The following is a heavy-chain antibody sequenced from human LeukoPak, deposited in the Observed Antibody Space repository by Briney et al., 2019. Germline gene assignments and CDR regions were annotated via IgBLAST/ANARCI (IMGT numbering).Heavy chain of an antibody. CDR2: VYYSGST. CDR3: ARAASGYYLFDY. V-gene: IGHV4-59*01. CDR1: GGSFSGYY. Sequence: SETLSLTCTVSGGSFSGYYWTWIRQPPGKGLEWIGNVYYSGSTNYNPSLKSRVTISVDKSKNQFSLKLSSVTAADTAVYFCARAASGYYLFDYWGQGTLVTVSS. D-gene: IGHD3-22*01. J-gene: IGHJ4*02.